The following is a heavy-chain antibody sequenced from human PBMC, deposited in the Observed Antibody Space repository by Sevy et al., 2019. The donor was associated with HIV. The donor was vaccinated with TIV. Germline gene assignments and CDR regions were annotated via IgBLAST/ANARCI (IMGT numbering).Heavy chain of an antibody. CDR2: ISSSSSTI. Sequence: GGSLRLSCAASGFTFSSYSMNWVRQAPGKGLEWVSYISSSSSTIYYADSVKGRFTISRDNAKNSLYLQMNRLRDEDTAVYYCARGSRKSSSITMVRGVMYWFDPWGQGTLVTVSS. J-gene: IGHJ5*02. D-gene: IGHD3-10*01. CDR3: ARGSRKSSSITMVRGVMYWFDP. V-gene: IGHV3-48*02. CDR1: GFTFSSYS.